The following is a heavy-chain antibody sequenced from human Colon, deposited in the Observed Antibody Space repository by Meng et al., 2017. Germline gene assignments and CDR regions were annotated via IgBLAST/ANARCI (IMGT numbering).Heavy chain of an antibody. CDR1: DGPIRSSSYF. V-gene: IGHV4-39*07. J-gene: IGHJ5*02. CDR2: IYYSGIT. D-gene: IGHD3-10*01. Sequence: PLEESVPGLLNPSAILSLHALPADGPIRSSSYFWGWIRQPPGKGLEWIGSIYYSGITYYNPSLKCRGTISVDRSKNQFSLKLSSGPAADAAVYYCAVWFGELLSGNCFVTWGQGTLVTSPQ. CDR3: AVWFGELLSGNCFVT.